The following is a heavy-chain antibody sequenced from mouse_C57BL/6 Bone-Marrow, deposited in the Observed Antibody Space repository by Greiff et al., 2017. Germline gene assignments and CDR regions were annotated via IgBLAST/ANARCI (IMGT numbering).Heavy chain of an antibody. D-gene: IGHD2-3*01. CDR2: IYPRSGNT. J-gene: IGHJ2*01. CDR3: ARGGWLLRGGYYFDY. CDR1: GYTFTSYG. Sequence: QVQLQQSGAELARPGASVKLSCKASGYTFTSYGISWVKQRTGQGLEWIGEIYPRSGNTYYNEKFKGKATLTADKSSSTAYMELRSLTSEDAAVDFCARGGWLLRGGYYFDYWGQGTTLTVSS. V-gene: IGHV1-81*01.